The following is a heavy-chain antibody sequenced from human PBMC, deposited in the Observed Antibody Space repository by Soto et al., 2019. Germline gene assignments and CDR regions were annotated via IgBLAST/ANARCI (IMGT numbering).Heavy chain of an antibody. J-gene: IGHJ4*02. D-gene: IGHD3-22*01. V-gene: IGHV3-23*01. CDR3: AVNYYDSSGYYLFDY. CDR1: GFTFSSYA. Sequence: EVQLLESGGGLVQPGGSLRLSCAASGFTFSSYAMSWVRQAPGKGLEWVSAISGSGGSTYYADSVKGRFTISRDNSKNTLYLQMNSLRAEDTSVYYCAVNYYDSSGYYLFDYWGQGTLFTVSA. CDR2: ISGSGGST.